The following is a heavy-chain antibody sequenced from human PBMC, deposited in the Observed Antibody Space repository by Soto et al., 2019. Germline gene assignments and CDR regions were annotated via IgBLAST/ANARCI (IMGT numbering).Heavy chain of an antibody. CDR3: ARAPDTAMAYYYYYGMHV. J-gene: IGHJ6*02. V-gene: IGHV4-61*01. D-gene: IGHD5-18*01. CDR1: GGSVSSGSYY. CDR2: IYYSGST. Sequence: QVQLQESGPGLVKPSETLSLTCTVSGGSVSSGSYYWSWIRQPPGKGLEWIGYIYYSGSTNYNPSLKSRVTISVDTSKNQFSLKLSSVTAGDTAVYYCARAPDTAMAYYYYYGMHVWGQGTTVTVSS.